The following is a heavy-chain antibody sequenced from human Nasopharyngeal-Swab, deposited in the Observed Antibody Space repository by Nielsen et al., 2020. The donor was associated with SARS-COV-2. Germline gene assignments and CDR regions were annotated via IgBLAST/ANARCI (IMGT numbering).Heavy chain of an antibody. D-gene: IGHD5-12*01. Sequence: LSLTCAVYGGSFSGYYWSWIRQPPGKGLEWIGEINHSGSTNYNPSLKSRVTISVDTSKNQFSLKLSSVTAADTAVYYCASSTWIFDYWGQGTLVTVSS. CDR2: INHSGST. V-gene: IGHV4-34*01. CDR1: GGSFSGYY. J-gene: IGHJ4*02. CDR3: ASSTWIFDY.